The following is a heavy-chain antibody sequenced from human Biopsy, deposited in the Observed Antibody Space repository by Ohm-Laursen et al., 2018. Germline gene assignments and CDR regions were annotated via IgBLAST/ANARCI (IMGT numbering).Heavy chain of an antibody. J-gene: IGHJ4*02. CDR2: INPSGGST. CDR1: GYIFTSYY. D-gene: IGHD6-19*01. V-gene: IGHV1-46*01. CDR3: ARAVAGTGGVFDS. Sequence: VSSVKVSCKTSGYIFTSYYIHWVRQAPGQGLEWMASINPSGGSTTYAQRFQGRLIMTRDTSTSSIYMELSSLRSEDTAIYFCARAVAGTGGVFDSWGQGTLATVSS.